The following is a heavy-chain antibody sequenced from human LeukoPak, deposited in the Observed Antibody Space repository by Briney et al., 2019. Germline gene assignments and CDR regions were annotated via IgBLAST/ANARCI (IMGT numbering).Heavy chain of an antibody. CDR3: AKSADEFGDYEEVGSLDY. CDR1: GFTFRRFG. D-gene: IGHD4-17*01. Sequence: GGSLRLSCAASGFTFRRFGMHWVRQAPGKGLEWVAFLSYDGRDKYYGGSVKGRFIISRDNSKNTLYLQMNSMRAEDTAIYFCAKSADEFGDYEEVGSLDYWGQGTLVTVSS. J-gene: IGHJ4*02. CDR2: LSYDGRDK. V-gene: IGHV3-30*18.